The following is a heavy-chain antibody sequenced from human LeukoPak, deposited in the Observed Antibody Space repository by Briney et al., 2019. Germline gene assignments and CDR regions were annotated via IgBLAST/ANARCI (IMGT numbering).Heavy chain of an antibody. CDR2: MNPNSGNT. D-gene: IGHD3-10*01. CDR3: ARLGELGMVRPQNAYYYYYGMDV. J-gene: IGHJ6*02. V-gene: IGHV1-8*02. CDR1: GYTLTSYD. Sequence: VASVKVSCKASGYTLTSYDINWVRQATGQGLEWMGCMNPNSGNTGYAQKFQGRVTMTRNTSISTAYMELSSLRSEDTAVYYCARLGELGMVRPQNAYYYYYGMDVWGQGTTVTVSS.